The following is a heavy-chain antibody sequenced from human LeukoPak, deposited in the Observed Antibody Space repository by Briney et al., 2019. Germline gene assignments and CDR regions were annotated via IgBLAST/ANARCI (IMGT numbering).Heavy chain of an antibody. CDR1: GGSMRSHY. CDR3: ARGNYDFWNGQHAFDI. V-gene: IGHV4-59*11. J-gene: IGHJ3*02. D-gene: IGHD3-3*01. Sequence: SETLSLTCTVSGGSMRSHYWSWIRQSPGKGLAWIGHIYYSGSTNYNPSLKSRVTISADTSKNLFSLRLSSITAADTAIYYCARGNYDFWNGQHAFDIWGQGTMVTVSS. CDR2: IYYSGST.